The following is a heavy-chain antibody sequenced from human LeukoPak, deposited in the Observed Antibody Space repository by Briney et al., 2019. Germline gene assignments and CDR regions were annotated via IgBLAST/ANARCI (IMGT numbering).Heavy chain of an antibody. CDR1: GGTFSSYA. CDR2: IIPIFGTA. J-gene: IGHJ4*02. V-gene: IGHV1-69*06. Sequence: SVKVSCKASGGTFSSYAISWVRQAPGQGLEWMGGIIPIFGTANYAQKFQGRVTITADKSTSTAYMELSSLRSEDTAVYYCARDPTTSYYYGSGTPLGLDYWGQGTLVTVSS. D-gene: IGHD3-10*01. CDR3: ARDPTTSYYYGSGTPLGLDY.